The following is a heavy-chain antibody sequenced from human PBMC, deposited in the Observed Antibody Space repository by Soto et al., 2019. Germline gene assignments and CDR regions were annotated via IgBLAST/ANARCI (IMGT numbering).Heavy chain of an antibody. J-gene: IGHJ6*02. Sequence: ASVKVSCKASGYTFTSYGISWVRQAPGQGLEWMGWISAYNGNTNYAKKLQGRVTTTKETSTSTAYMELRSLRSDDTAVYYCARDGMEDYDFWSGYYTYGMDXWGQVTTVTVS. D-gene: IGHD3-3*01. V-gene: IGHV1-18*04. CDR2: ISAYNGNT. CDR1: GYTFTSYG. CDR3: ARDGMEDYDFWSGYYTYGMDX.